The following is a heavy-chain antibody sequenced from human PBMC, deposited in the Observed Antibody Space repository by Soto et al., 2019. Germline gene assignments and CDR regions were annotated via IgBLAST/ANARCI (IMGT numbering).Heavy chain of an antibody. Sequence: PGGSLRLSCVGSGFTFSTYSINWVRQAPGKGLEWVSSISSRSDIYYADSVKGRFAISRDNAKNSVSLQMNSLRAEDTAVYYCAREYTAWPLAYGLDVWGQGTTVTVSS. CDR1: GFTFSTYS. V-gene: IGHV3-21*01. CDR3: AREYTAWPLAYGLDV. D-gene: IGHD2-2*02. J-gene: IGHJ6*02. CDR2: ISSRSDI.